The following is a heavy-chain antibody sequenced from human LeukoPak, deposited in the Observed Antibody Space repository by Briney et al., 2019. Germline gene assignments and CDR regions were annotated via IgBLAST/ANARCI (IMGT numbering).Heavy chain of an antibody. CDR2: IYTSGST. J-gene: IGHJ4*02. CDR1: GGSISSYY. D-gene: IGHD3-22*01. CDR3: ARGRYYYDSSGYYEDY. V-gene: IGHV4-4*07. Sequence: PSETLSLTCTVSGGSISSYYWSWIRQPAGKGLEWIGRIYTSGSTNYNPSLKSRVTMSVDTSKNQFSLKLSSVTAADTAVYYCARGRYYYDSSGYYEDYWGQGTLVTVSS.